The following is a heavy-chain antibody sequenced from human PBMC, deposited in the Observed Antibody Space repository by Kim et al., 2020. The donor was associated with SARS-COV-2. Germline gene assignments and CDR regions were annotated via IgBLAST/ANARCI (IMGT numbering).Heavy chain of an antibody. CDR3: ARARARIAIFGVVPPGFDY. V-gene: IGHV3-7*04. D-gene: IGHD3-3*01. J-gene: IGHJ4*02. Sequence: KGRVNISRDNAKNSLYLQMNSLRAEDTAVYCCARARARIAIFGVVPPGFDYWGQGTLVTVSS.